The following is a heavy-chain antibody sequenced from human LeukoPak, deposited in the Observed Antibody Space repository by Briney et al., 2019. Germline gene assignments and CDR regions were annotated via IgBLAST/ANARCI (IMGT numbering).Heavy chain of an antibody. V-gene: IGHV4-31*03. CDR1: GGSPSSGDYY. J-gene: IGHJ4*02. Sequence: SETLSLTCTVSGGSPSSGDYYWNWIRQHPGKGLEWIGYMNNRGTSNYNPSLRSRVTISVDTSNNQFSLRLSSVTAADTAVYYCTRIPTHYYGSGSYYGYFDSWGQGTLVTVSS. D-gene: IGHD3-10*01. CDR2: MNNRGTS. CDR3: TRIPTHYYGSGSYYGYFDS.